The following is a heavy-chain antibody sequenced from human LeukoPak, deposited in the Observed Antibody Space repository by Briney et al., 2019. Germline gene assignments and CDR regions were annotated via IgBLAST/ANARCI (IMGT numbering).Heavy chain of an antibody. CDR1: GGSISSYY. Sequence: SETLSLTCTVSGGSISSYYWSWIRQPAGKGLEWIGRIYTSGSTNYNPSLKSRVAMSVDTSKNQSSLKLSSVTAADTAVYYCAFEAYGDGDAFDIWGQGTMVTVSS. J-gene: IGHJ3*02. D-gene: IGHD4-17*01. CDR3: AFEAYGDGDAFDI. V-gene: IGHV4-4*07. CDR2: IYTSGST.